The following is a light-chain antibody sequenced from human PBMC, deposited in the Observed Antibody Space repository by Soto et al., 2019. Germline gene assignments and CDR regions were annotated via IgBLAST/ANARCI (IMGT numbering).Light chain of an antibody. CDR3: QHTSTPPIT. V-gene: IGKV1-39*01. J-gene: IGKJ5*01. CDR2: AAS. CDR1: QTISNY. Sequence: IQMTQSPSSLSASVGDRVTVTCGASQTISNYLNWYQQKPGKAPKLLIYAASKLQSGVPSRFSGSGSGTDFTLTISSLQPEDFATYYCQHTSTPPITFGEVTQLEIK.